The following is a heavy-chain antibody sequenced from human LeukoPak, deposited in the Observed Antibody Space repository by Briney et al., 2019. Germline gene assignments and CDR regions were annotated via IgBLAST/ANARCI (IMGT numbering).Heavy chain of an antibody. CDR1: GYTFTSYG. Sequence: ASVKVSCKASGYTFTSYGISWVRQAPGQGLEWMGWISAYNGNTNYAQKLQGRVTMTTDTSTSTAYMELRSPRSDDTAVYYCARQYRYSGSYYGYDAFDIWGQGTMVTVPS. CDR3: ARQYRYSGSYYGYDAFDI. CDR2: ISAYNGNT. J-gene: IGHJ3*02. V-gene: IGHV1-18*01. D-gene: IGHD1-26*01.